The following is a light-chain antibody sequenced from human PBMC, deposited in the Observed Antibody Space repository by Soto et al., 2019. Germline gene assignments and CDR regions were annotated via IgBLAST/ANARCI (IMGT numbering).Light chain of an antibody. J-gene: IGKJ1*01. Sequence: EVVMTQSPVTLSVAPGEGTTLSCRASQSIKSDLAWYQQKPGQAPRHLLRGGSTRAAGIPHRFSGYGSGTEFTLTIISRQSEDVGVYYCHQYNDWPGTFGQGTKVEV. CDR1: QSIKSD. CDR2: GGS. CDR3: HQYNDWPGT. V-gene: IGKV3-15*01.